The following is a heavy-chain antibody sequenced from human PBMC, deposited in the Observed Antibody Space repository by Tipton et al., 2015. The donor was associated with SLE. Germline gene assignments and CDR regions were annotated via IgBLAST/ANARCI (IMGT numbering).Heavy chain of an antibody. CDR1: LYSTGSGFY. D-gene: IGHD1-1*01. CDR3: ATGHFDF. Sequence: TLSRTCTVSLYSTGSGFYWDWVRQAPGKGLEWVATMHHDGSTYYNPSLRSRVAVSMDTSRNQFSLRLKSVTAADTAVYYCATGHFDFWGQGRLVTVSS. CDR2: MHHDGST. V-gene: IGHV4-38-2*02. J-gene: IGHJ5*01.